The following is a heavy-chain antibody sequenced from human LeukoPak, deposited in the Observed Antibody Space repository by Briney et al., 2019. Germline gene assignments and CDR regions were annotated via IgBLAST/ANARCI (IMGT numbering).Heavy chain of an antibody. CDR3: ARVSGRWLQFNY. CDR2: INAGNGNT. V-gene: IGHV1-3*01. D-gene: IGHD5-24*01. Sequence: GASVKVSCKASGYTFTSYAMHWVRQAPGQRPEWMGWINAGNGNTKYSQKFQGRVTITRDTSASTAYMELSSLRSEDTAVYYCARVSGRWLQFNYWGQGTLVTVSS. CDR1: GYTFTSYA. J-gene: IGHJ4*02.